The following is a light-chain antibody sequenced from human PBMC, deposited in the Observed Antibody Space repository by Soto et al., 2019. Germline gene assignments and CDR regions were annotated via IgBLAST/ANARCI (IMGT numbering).Light chain of an antibody. CDR2: DAS. CDR1: QSISGW. V-gene: IGKV1-5*01. Sequence: DIQMTQSPSTLSASVGDRVTITCRASQSISGWLAWYQQKPGKAPNLLIYDASALKRGVPARFSGSGSGTEFTLTIFSLQPDDFATYYCQQYEAYSRTFGQGTKVEIK. J-gene: IGKJ1*01. CDR3: QQYEAYSRT.